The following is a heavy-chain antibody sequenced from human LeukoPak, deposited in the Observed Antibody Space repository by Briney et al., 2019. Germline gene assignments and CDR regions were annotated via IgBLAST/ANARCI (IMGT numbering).Heavy chain of an antibody. Sequence: ASVKVSCKASGGTFSSYAISWVRQAPGQGLEWMGRITPILGIANYAQKFQGRVTITADKSTSTAYMELSSLRSEDTAVYYCARDSEWELLSYYYYGMDVWGQGTTVTVSS. D-gene: IGHD1-26*01. CDR3: ARDSEWELLSYYYYGMDV. J-gene: IGHJ6*02. V-gene: IGHV1-69*04. CDR2: ITPILGIA. CDR1: GGTFSSYA.